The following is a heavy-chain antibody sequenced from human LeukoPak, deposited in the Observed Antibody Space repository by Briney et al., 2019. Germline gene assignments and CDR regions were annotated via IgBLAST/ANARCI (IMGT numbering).Heavy chain of an antibody. CDR3: ARGGSPYYFDY. Sequence: GGSLLLSCAASGFTVSSNYMSWVRQAPGKGLEWVSVIYSGGSTYYADSVKGRFTISRYNSKNTLYLQMNSLRAEDTAVYYCARGGSPYYFDYWGQGTLVTVSS. D-gene: IGHD3-16*01. CDR1: GFTVSSNY. J-gene: IGHJ4*02. V-gene: IGHV3-53*04. CDR2: IYSGGST.